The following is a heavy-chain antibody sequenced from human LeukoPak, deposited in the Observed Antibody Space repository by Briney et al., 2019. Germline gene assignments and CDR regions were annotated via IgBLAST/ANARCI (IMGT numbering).Heavy chain of an antibody. CDR3: ARGRSYGFDFDS. Sequence: SEALSLTCDDSGVSINTCCYYSTWFRQPPGKGLEWIGYKYYSGSTRYNSSLRSRLTISLDSSKNQFSLRLTSVIAADTAVYYCARGRSYGFDFDSWGPGTLVIVSS. J-gene: IGHJ4*02. CDR1: GVSINTCCYY. D-gene: IGHD5-18*01. V-gene: IGHV4-61*01. CDR2: KYYSGST.